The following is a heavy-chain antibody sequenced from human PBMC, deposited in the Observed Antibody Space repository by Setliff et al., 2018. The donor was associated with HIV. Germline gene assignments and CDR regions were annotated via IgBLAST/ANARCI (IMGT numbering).Heavy chain of an antibody. D-gene: IGHD6-19*01. CDR1: GGTFNTYV. V-gene: IGHV1-69*10. CDR3: ARDGLLVAGIRFDY. J-gene: IGHJ4*01. Sequence: GASVKVSCKASGGTFNTYVISWLRQAPGQGLEWMGGIIPILGVANYAQKFQGRVTITTDESTSTAYMELSGLRSEDTAVYFCARDGLLVAGIRFDYWGQGTLVTVSS. CDR2: IIPILGVA.